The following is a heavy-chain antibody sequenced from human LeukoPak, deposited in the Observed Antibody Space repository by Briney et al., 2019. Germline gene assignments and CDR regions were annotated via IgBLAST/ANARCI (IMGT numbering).Heavy chain of an antibody. D-gene: IGHD3-10*01. Sequence: SETLSLTCTVSGGSISSSSYYWGWIRQPPGKGLEWIGEINHSGSTNYNPSLKSRVTISVDTSKNQFSLKLSSVTAADTAVYYCARGRQAYYYGSGSYNYWGQGTLVTVSS. CDR1: GGSISSSSYY. V-gene: IGHV4-39*07. CDR3: ARGRQAYYYGSGSYNY. CDR2: INHSGST. J-gene: IGHJ4*02.